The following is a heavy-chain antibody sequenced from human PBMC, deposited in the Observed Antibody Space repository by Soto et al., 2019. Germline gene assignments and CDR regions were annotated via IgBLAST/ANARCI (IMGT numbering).Heavy chain of an antibody. V-gene: IGHV3-74*01. D-gene: IGHD6-6*01. J-gene: IGHJ6*02. CDR3: ARTPYSSYLKNGLDV. CDR1: GFTFSRYW. CDR2: ISGDGVHT. Sequence: EVQLAESGGGLIQPGGSLRLSCATSGFTFSRYWIHWVRQAPGEGLVWVSRISGDGVHTDYAESVKGRFTVSRDIAKSTGYLQMNSLRAEDTAVYYCARTPYSSYLKNGLDVWGQGTTVTVSS.